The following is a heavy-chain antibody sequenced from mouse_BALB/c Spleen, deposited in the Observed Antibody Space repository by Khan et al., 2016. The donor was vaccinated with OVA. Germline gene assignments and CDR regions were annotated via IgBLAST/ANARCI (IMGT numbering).Heavy chain of an antibody. CDR1: GYSITSGYG. D-gene: IGHD1-2*01. Sequence: EVQLVESGPGLVKPSQSLSLTCTVTGYSITSGYGWNWIRQFPGNKLEWMGYISYSGSTNYNPSLKSRISITRDTAKNQFFLQLNSVTIEDTATYNCARTARIKYWGQGTTLTVSS. V-gene: IGHV3-2*02. CDR2: ISYSGST. CDR3: ARTARIKY. J-gene: IGHJ2*01.